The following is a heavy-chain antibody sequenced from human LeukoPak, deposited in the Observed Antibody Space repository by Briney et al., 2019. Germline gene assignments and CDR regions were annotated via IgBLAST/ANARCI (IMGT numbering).Heavy chain of an antibody. J-gene: IGHJ5*02. CDR1: GFTFSSNW. CDR2: INHDGSEK. CDR3: ARGHSSSPNWFDP. Sequence: PGGSLRLSCAASGFTFSSNWMSWVRQAPGKGLEWVANINHDGSEKYYVDSVKGRFTISRDDAKRSLYLEMSSLRAEDAAVYYCARGHSSSPNWFDPWGQGTLVTVSS. D-gene: IGHD6-6*01. V-gene: IGHV3-7*05.